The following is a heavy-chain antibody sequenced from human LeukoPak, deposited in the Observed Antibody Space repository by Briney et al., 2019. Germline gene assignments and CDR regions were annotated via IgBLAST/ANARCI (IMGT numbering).Heavy chain of an antibody. D-gene: IGHD5-18*01. Sequence: GGSLRLSCAASGFTFSSYAMHWVRQAPGKGLEWVAVISYDGSNKYYADSVKGRFTISRDNSKNTLYLQMNSLRAEDTAVYYCARVSTWIQQWVEGYFDYWGQGTLVTVSS. J-gene: IGHJ4*02. CDR1: GFTFSSYA. V-gene: IGHV3-30-3*01. CDR2: ISYDGSNK. CDR3: ARVSTWIQQWVEGYFDY.